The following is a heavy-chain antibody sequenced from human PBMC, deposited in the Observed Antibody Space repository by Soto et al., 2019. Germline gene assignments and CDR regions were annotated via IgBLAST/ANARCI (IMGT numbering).Heavy chain of an antibody. Sequence: SETLSLTCTVSGGSISSYYWSWIRQPPGKGLEWIGYIYYSGSTNYNPSLKSRVTISVDTSKNQFSLKLSSVTAADTAVYYCARVGGAPNYYDSSGYYYYFDYWGQGTLVAVSS. J-gene: IGHJ4*02. V-gene: IGHV4-59*01. D-gene: IGHD3-22*01. CDR1: GGSISSYY. CDR3: ARVGGAPNYYDSSGYYYYFDY. CDR2: IYYSGST.